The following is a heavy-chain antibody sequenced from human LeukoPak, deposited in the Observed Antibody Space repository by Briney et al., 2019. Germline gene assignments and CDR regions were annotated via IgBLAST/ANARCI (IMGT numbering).Heavy chain of an antibody. V-gene: IGHV1-2*02. Sequence: GASVTVSCKASGYTFTGYYMHWVRQAPGQGLEWMGWINPDSGGTNNAQKFQGRVTMTRDTPISTAYMELSRLRSDDTAVYYCARTFYDTLDSDAFDFWGQGTMVIVSS. CDR3: ARTFYDTLDSDAFDF. J-gene: IGHJ3*01. CDR2: INPDSGGT. CDR1: GYTFTGYY. D-gene: IGHD2/OR15-2a*01.